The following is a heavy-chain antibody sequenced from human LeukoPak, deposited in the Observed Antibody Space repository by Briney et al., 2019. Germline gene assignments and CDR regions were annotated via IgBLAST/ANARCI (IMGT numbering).Heavy chain of an antibody. V-gene: IGHV3-11*01. D-gene: IGHD3-10*01. J-gene: IGHJ4*02. CDR1: GFTFSDYY. CDR2: ISSSGSTI. CDR3: ASTGGSYYKFRYFDY. Sequence: GRSLRLSCAASGFTFSDYYMSWIRQAPGKGLEWVSYISSSGSTIYYADSVKGRFTISSDNAKNSLYMKMTSLRAEDRAVYYCASTGGSYYKFRYFDYWGQGTLVTISS.